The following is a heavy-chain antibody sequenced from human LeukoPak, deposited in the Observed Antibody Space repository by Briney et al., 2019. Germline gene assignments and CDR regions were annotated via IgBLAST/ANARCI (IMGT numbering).Heavy chain of an antibody. J-gene: IGHJ4*02. V-gene: IGHV3-21*01. CDR1: GFTFSSYS. D-gene: IGHD5-18*01. CDR2: ISSSSSYI. CDR3: ASSLVDTAMARTDY. Sequence: GGSLRVSCAASGFTFSSYSMNWVRQAPGKGLEWVSSISSSSSYIYYADSVKGRFTISRDNAKNSLYLQMNSLRAEDTAVYYCASSLVDTAMARTDYWGQGTLVTVTS.